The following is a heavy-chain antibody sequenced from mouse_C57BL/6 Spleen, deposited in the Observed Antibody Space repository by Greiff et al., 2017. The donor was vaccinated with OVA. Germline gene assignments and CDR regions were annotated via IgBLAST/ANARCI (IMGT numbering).Heavy chain of an antibody. D-gene: IGHD2-10*02. CDR1: GYTFTSYW. CDR2: IYPGSGST. V-gene: IGHV1-55*01. J-gene: IGHJ4*01. CDR3: ARLYGNYDAMDY. Sequence: QVQLQQPGAELVKPGASVKMSCKASGYTFTSYWITWVKQRPGQGLEWIGDIYPGSGSTNYNEKFKSKAILTVDTSSSTAYMQLSSLTSEDSAVYYCARLYGNYDAMDYWGQGTSVTVSS.